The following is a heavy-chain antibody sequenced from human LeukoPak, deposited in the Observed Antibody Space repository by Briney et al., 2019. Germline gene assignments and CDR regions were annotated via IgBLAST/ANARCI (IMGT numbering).Heavy chain of an antibody. Sequence: GASVKVSCKASGYTFTSYGISWVRQAPGQGLEWMGWISAYNGNTNYAQKLQGRVTMTTDTSTSTAYMELRSLRSDDTAVYYCARTYGSGSRYYYYYMDVWGKGTTVTVSS. J-gene: IGHJ6*03. D-gene: IGHD3-10*01. CDR1: GYTFTSYG. CDR3: ARTYGSGSRYYYYYMDV. CDR2: ISAYNGNT. V-gene: IGHV1-18*01.